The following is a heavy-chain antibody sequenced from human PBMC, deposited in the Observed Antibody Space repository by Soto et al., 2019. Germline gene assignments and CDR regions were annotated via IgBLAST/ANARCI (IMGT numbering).Heavy chain of an antibody. D-gene: IGHD6-13*01. CDR3: ARAWRGIAAAGTTFHP. CDR1: GFTFSSYA. Sequence: PGGSLRLSCAASGFTFSSYAMHWVRQAPGKGLEYVSAISSNGGSTYYANSVKGRFTISRDNSKNTLYLQMGSLRAEDMAVYYCARAWRGIAAAGTTFHPWGQGTLVTVSS. J-gene: IGHJ5*02. CDR2: ISSNGGST. V-gene: IGHV3-64*01.